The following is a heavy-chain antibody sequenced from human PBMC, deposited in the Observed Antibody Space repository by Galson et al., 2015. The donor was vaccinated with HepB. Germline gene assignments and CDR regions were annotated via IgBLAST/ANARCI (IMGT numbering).Heavy chain of an antibody. Sequence: SLRLSCAASGIGFSSHGMHWVRQAPGKGLEWVSGIWCDGSKKYYTQSVAGRFTISRDNSKNTLYLQMNSLRAEDTAVYYCARYYGDYRAFDSWGQGTLVTVSS. CDR1: GIGFSSHG. V-gene: IGHV3-33*01. D-gene: IGHD4-17*01. CDR3: ARYYGDYRAFDS. CDR2: IWCDGSKK. J-gene: IGHJ4*02.